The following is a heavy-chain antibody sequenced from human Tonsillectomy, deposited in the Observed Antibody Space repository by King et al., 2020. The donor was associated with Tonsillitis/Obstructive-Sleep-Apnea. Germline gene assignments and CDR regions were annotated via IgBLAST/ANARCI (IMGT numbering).Heavy chain of an antibody. J-gene: IGHJ6*02. CDR3: ASSGYSYGHGYYYGMDV. CDR2: IKQDGSEK. V-gene: IGHV3-7*03. D-gene: IGHD5-18*01. CDR1: GFSFSSYW. Sequence: QLVQSGGGLVQPGGSLRLSCAGSGFSFSSYWMSWVRQAPGKGLEWVANIKQDGSEKYYVDSVKGRFTISRDNAKNSLYLQMNSLRAEDTAVYYCASSGYSYGHGYYYGMDVWGQGTTVTVSS.